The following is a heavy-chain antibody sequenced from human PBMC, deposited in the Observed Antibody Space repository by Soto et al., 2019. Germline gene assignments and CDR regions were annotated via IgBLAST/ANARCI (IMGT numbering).Heavy chain of an antibody. J-gene: IGHJ4*01. D-gene: IGHD3-10*01. CDR1: GLTLRSYV. V-gene: IGHV3-7*01. CDR3: ARDPGYGSGSSVNPYLDC. Sequence: GGSLGIGCAASGLTLRSYVVSWVFQAPGKGLEWLATIKTDASDNKYVDSVKGRFTVSRDNAKNSLYLQMDSLRAEDTAVYYCARDPGYGSGSSVNPYLDCSGRGTLVTLPS. CDR2: IKTDASDN.